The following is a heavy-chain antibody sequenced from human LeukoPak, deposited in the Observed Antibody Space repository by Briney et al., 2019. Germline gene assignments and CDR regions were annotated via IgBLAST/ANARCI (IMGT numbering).Heavy chain of an antibody. V-gene: IGHV3-23*01. CDR1: GFTFSSYA. Sequence: HSGGSLRLSCAASGFTFSSYAMSWVRQAPGKGLEWVSAISGSGGSTYYADSVKGRFTISRDNAKNSLYLQMNSLRAEDTAVYYCARARRIVVGYAFDIWGQGIMVTVSS. J-gene: IGHJ3*02. D-gene: IGHD3-22*01. CDR2: ISGSGGST. CDR3: ARARRIVVGYAFDI.